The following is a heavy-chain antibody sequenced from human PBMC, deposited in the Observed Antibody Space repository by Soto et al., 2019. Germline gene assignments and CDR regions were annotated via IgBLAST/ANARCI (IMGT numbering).Heavy chain of an antibody. Sequence: ASVKVSCKASGYTFTSYDINWVRQATGQGLERMGWMNPNSGNTGYAQKFQGRVTMTRNTSISTAYMELSSLGSEDTALYYCARRGVRGTYYYYYMDVWGKGTTVTVSS. CDR3: ARRGVRGTYYYYYMDV. V-gene: IGHV1-8*01. CDR1: GYTFTSYD. CDR2: MNPNSGNT. D-gene: IGHD3-10*01. J-gene: IGHJ6*03.